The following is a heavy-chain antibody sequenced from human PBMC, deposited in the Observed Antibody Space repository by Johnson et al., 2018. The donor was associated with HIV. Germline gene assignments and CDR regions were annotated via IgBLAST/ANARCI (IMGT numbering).Heavy chain of an antibody. D-gene: IGHD1-26*01. V-gene: IGHV3-52*01. CDR2: IKCDGSEK. CDR1: GFTFSSSW. Sequence: VQLVESGGGLVQPGGSLRLSCAASGFTFSSSWMHWVCQAPEKGLEWVADIKCDGSEKYYADSVKGRFTISRDNSKNTLYLQMNSLRAEDTAVYYCASPSGGSYWAFDIWGQGTMVTVSS. CDR3: ASPSGGSYWAFDI. J-gene: IGHJ3*02.